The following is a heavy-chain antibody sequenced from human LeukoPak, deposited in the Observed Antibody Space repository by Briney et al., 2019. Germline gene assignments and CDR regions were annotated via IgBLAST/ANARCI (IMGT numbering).Heavy chain of an antibody. Sequence: GGSLRLSCAASGFTFSSYSMNWVRQAPGKGLEWVSYISSSSSTIYYADSMKGRFTISRDNAKNSLYLQMNSLRAEDTAVYYCAGGIAAAGYDAFDIWGQGTMVTVSS. CDR3: AGGIAAAGYDAFDI. CDR1: GFTFSSYS. V-gene: IGHV3-48*01. CDR2: ISSSSSTI. J-gene: IGHJ3*02. D-gene: IGHD6-13*01.